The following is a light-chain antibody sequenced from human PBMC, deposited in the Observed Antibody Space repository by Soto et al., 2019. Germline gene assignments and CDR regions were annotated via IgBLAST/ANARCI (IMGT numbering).Light chain of an antibody. Sequence: QSALTQPASVSGSPGQSITISCTGTSSDVGGYNYVSWYQQHPGKAPKLMIYDVSNRPSGVSNRFSDSKSGNTASLTISGLQAEDEADYYCSSYTSSSTLVFSGGTKLTVL. CDR2: DVS. V-gene: IGLV2-14*01. CDR3: SSYTSSSTLV. CDR1: SSDVGGYNY. J-gene: IGLJ2*01.